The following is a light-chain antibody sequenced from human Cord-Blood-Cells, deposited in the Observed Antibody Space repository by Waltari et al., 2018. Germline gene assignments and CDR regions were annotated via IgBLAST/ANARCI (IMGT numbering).Light chain of an antibody. Sequence: QSVLTQPPSASGTPGQRVTISCSGSSSNIGSNYLYWYQQLPGTAPKPLIYRNNQRPSGVPDRFSGSKSGTSASLAISGLRSEDEADYYCAAWDDSLSGYVFGTGTKVTVL. CDR1: SSNIGSNY. CDR3: AAWDDSLSGYV. CDR2: RNN. J-gene: IGLJ1*01. V-gene: IGLV1-47*01.